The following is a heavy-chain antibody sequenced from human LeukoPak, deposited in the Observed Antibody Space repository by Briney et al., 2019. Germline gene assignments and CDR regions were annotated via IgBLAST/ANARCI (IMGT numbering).Heavy chain of an antibody. D-gene: IGHD3-22*01. J-gene: IGHJ4*02. Sequence: SVKVSCKASGGTFSSHAISWVRQAPGQGLEWMGRIIPIFGTANYAQKFQGRVTITTDESTSTAYMELSSLRSEDTAVYYCARSNYYDSSGYYPYWGQGTLVTVSS. CDR2: IIPIFGTA. CDR3: ARSNYYDSSGYYPY. V-gene: IGHV1-69*05. CDR1: GGTFSSHA.